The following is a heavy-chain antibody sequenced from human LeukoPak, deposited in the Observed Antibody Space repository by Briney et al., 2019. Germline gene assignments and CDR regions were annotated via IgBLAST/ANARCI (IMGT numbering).Heavy chain of an antibody. Sequence: ASVKVSCTASGYTFTGYYMHWVRQAPGQGLEWMGWINPNSGGTNYAQKFQGWVTMTRDTSISTAYMELSRLRSDDTAVYYCARSAVAGSDDAFDIWGQGTMVTVSS. V-gene: IGHV1-2*04. CDR1: GYTFTGYY. CDR2: INPNSGGT. CDR3: ARSAVAGSDDAFDI. J-gene: IGHJ3*02. D-gene: IGHD6-19*01.